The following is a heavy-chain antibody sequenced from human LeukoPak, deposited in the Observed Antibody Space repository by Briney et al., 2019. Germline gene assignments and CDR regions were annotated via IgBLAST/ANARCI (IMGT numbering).Heavy chain of an antibody. CDR1: GFTFSTYN. Sequence: GGSLRLSCAASGFTFSTYNMNWVRQAPGKGLEWVSSISSSNNYIYYADSVKGRFTISRDNAKNSLYLQMNSLRAEDTAVYYCATMTTVTPFDYWGQGTLVTVSS. J-gene: IGHJ4*02. V-gene: IGHV3-21*01. D-gene: IGHD4-17*01. CDR2: ISSSNNYI. CDR3: ATMTTVTPFDY.